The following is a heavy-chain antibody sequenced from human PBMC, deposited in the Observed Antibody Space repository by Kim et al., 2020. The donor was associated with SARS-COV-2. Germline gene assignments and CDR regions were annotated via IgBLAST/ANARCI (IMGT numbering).Heavy chain of an antibody. CDR3: TTDWDVVVVAASGDYGDSDY. Sequence: RFTISRDDSKNTLYLQMNSLKTEDTAVYYCTTDWDVVVVAASGDYGDSDYWGQGTLVTVSS. J-gene: IGHJ4*02. V-gene: IGHV3-15*01. D-gene: IGHD2-15*01.